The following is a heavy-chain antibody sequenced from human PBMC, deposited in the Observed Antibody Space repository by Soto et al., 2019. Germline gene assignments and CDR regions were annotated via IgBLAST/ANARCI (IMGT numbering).Heavy chain of an antibody. CDR1: RFTFTTYA. J-gene: IGHJ6*02. Sequence: EVQLLQSGGGLVRPGRSLTLSCAASRFTFTTYAMTWVRQAPGKGLEWVSSVTANGGRSYYADSVKGRFTISRDSSKNTLYLEMNSLRVDDTAVYDCEKDHQPEGPTLFFPPVSPPDGMDVWGQGTTVTV. CDR2: VTANGGRS. V-gene: IGHV3-23*01. D-gene: IGHD2-2*01. CDR3: EKDHQPEGPTLFFPPVSPPDGMDV.